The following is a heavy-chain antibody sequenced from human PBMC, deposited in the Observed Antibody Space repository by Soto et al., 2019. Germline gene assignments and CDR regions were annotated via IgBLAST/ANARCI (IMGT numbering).Heavy chain of an antibody. Sequence: QVQLQESGPGLVKPSETLSLTCTVSGGSISSYYWSWIRQPPGKGLEWIGYIYYSGSTNYNPSLKSRXAIXVXTPKTQFSRNLSSVTAADTAVYSCAREGFGGDALDYWGQGILVTVSS. V-gene: IGHV4-59*01. J-gene: IGHJ4*02. CDR1: GGSISSYY. CDR2: IYYSGST. D-gene: IGHD2-21*02. CDR3: AREGFGGDALDY.